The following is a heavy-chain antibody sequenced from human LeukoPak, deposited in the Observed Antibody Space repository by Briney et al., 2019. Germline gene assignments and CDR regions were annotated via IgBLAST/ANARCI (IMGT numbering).Heavy chain of an antibody. CDR3: SRVLRRGFGALGWFDP. D-gene: IGHD3-10*01. J-gene: IGHJ5*02. CDR1: GYTFTGYY. V-gene: IGHV1-2*02. Sequence: AAVKVSCKASGYTFTGYYMHWVRQAPGQGLEWVGWINPNSGGTNYAQTVHGRGSMTRDTAISTAYMELSRLRSGDAAVDDCSRVLRRGFGALGWFDPWGQGTLVTVSS. CDR2: INPNSGGT.